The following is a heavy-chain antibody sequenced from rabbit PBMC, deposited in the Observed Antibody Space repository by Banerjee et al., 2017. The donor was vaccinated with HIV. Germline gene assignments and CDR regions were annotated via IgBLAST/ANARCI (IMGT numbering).Heavy chain of an antibody. D-gene: IGHD1-1*01. CDR2: IDLLFGST. CDR1: GFSFSSYG. Sequence: QEQLVESGGGLVQPEGSLTLTCTASGFSFSSYGVSWVRQAPGKGLEWIGYIDLLFGSTYYASWVNGRFTISSHNAQNTLYLQLTSLTVADTATYFCVRGASSSGYYSLWGPGTLVTVS. V-gene: IGHV1S47*01. J-gene: IGHJ4*01. CDR3: VRGASSSGYYSL.